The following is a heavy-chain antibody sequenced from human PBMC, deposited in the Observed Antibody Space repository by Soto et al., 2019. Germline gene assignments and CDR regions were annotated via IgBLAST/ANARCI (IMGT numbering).Heavy chain of an antibody. J-gene: IGHJ4*02. Sequence: ASVKVSCKASGFTFTSSSVQWVRQARGQRLEWIGWITVGSGNTNYAQKFQERVTITRDMSTSTAYMELSNLRSEDTAVYYCAAGDSSGYYGGWGQGTQVTVSS. CDR2: ITVGSGNT. CDR1: GFTFTSSS. V-gene: IGHV1-58*01. CDR3: AAGDSSGYYGG. D-gene: IGHD3-22*01.